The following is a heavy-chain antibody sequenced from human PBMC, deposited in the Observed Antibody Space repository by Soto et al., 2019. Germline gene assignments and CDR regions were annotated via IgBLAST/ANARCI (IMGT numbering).Heavy chain of an antibody. CDR3: AREGAVVAATRGYYYGMDV. J-gene: IGHJ6*02. CDR2: ISAYNGNT. CDR1: GGTFSSYA. V-gene: IGHV1-18*01. D-gene: IGHD2-15*01. Sequence: QVQLVQSGAEVKKPGSSVKVSCKASGGTFSSYAISWVRQAPGQGLEWMGWISAYNGNTNYAQKLQGRVTMTTDTSTSTAYMELRSLRSDDTAVYYCAREGAVVAATRGYYYGMDVWGQGTTVTVSS.